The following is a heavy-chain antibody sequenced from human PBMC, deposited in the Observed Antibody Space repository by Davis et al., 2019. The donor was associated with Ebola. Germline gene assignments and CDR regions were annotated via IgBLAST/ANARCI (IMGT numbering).Heavy chain of an antibody. D-gene: IGHD2-8*01. CDR2: INPNSGGT. Sequence: ASVKVSCRASGYTFTGYYMHWVRQAPGQGLEWMGRINPNSGGTNYAQKFQGRVTMTRNTSISTAYMELSSLRSEETAVYYCARARYCTNGVCLGYYYYGMDVWGKGTTVTVSS. CDR3: ARARYCTNGVCLGYYYYGMDV. J-gene: IGHJ6*04. CDR1: GYTFTGYY. V-gene: IGHV1-2*06.